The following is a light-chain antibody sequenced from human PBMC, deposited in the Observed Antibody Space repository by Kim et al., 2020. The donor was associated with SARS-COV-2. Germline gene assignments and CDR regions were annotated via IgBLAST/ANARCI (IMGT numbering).Light chain of an antibody. V-gene: IGLV1-47*01. J-gene: IGLJ3*02. CDR1: SSNIGRNY. Sequence: QSVLTQPPSASGAPGQRVTLSCSGSSSNIGRNYVYWYQQLPGTAPKLLIYRNNQRPSGVPDRFSGSTSGTSASLAISGLRSEDEADYHCAAWDDSLSGWLFGGGTKVTVL. CDR2: RNN. CDR3: AAWDDSLSGWL.